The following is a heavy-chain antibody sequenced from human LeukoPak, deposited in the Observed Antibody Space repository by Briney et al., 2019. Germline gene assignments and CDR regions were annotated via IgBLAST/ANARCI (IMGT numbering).Heavy chain of an antibody. CDR1: GFTFSTYD. D-gene: IGHD3-10*01. V-gene: IGHV3-48*01. J-gene: IGHJ4*02. Sequence: GGSLRLSCAASGFTFSTYDMNWVRQAPGKGLEWLSYMCASSGTTYYADSVEGRFTISRDNAKNSVYLQMNSLRADDTAVYYCVRAYGSGSYGYGYWGQGTLVTVSS. CDR2: MCASSGTT. CDR3: VRAYGSGSYGYGY.